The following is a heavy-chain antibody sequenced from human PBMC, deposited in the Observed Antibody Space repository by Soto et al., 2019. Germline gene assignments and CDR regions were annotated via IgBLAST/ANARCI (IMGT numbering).Heavy chain of an antibody. Sequence: PSETLSLTCTVSGGSISSGGSYWSWIRQRPGKGLEWIGYIYYSGSTNYNPSLKSRVTISVDTSKNQFSLKLSSVTAADTAVYYCARQMPDDDYGDYALAFDYWGQGTLVTVSS. CDR3: ARQMPDDDYGDYALAFDY. D-gene: IGHD4-17*01. CDR1: GGSISSGGSY. J-gene: IGHJ4*02. V-gene: IGHV4-61*08. CDR2: IYYSGST.